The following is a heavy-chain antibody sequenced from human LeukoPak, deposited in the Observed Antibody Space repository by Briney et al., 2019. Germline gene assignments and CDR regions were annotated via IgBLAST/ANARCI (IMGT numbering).Heavy chain of an antibody. D-gene: IGHD2-2*01. CDR3: ARKSAVRSTSEFDF. Sequence: ASVKVSCKASGYTFIGYHMHWVRQAPGQGLEWMGWINTNNGGTNYAQKFQGRVTMTSDTSISTAYMELTSLRSDDSAVYYCARKSAVRSTSEFDFWGQGTLVTVSS. V-gene: IGHV1-2*02. CDR1: GYTFIGYH. CDR2: INTNNGGT. J-gene: IGHJ4*02.